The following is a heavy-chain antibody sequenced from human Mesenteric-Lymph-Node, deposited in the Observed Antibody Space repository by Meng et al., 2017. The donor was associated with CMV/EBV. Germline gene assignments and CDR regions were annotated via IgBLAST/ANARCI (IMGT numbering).Heavy chain of an antibody. CDR3: ARRNYGPFDY. J-gene: IGHJ4*02. CDR1: GFSLTTTGVG. V-gene: IGHV2-5*02. Sequence: CTFSGFSLTTTGVGVGWIRQPPGKALEWLVLIYWDDDRHYSPSLKNRLTITKDTSKSQVVLTMTNMDPVDTATYYCARRNYGPFDYWGQGILVTVSS. D-gene: IGHD3-16*01. CDR2: IYWDDDR.